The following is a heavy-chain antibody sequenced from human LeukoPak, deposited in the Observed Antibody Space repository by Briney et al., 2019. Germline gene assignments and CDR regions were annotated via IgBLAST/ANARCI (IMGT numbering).Heavy chain of an antibody. CDR3: AELGITMIGGV. J-gene: IGHJ6*04. Sequence: GGSLRLSCAASGFTFSSYEMNWVRQAPGKGLEGVSYVSSSCSTIYYTDSVKGRFTIDRDNDKNSLYLKMSSLGAEDTAVYYCAELGITMIGGVWGKGTAVSISS. CDR2: VSSSCSTI. D-gene: IGHD3-10*02. CDR1: GFTFSSYE. V-gene: IGHV3-48*03.